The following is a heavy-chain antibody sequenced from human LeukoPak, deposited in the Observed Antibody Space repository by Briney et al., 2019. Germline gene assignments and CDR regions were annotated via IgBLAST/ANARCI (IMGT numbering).Heavy chain of an antibody. V-gene: IGHV3-9*01. CDR2: ISWNSGSI. D-gene: IGHD3-22*01. CDR3: AKDRSADYYDSIGPDAFDI. Sequence: GGSLRLSCAASGFTFDDYAMHWVRQAPGKGLEWVSGISWNSGSIGYADSVKGRFTISRDNAKNSLYLQMNSLRAEDTALYYCAKDRSADYYDSIGPDAFDIWGQGTMVTVSS. CDR1: GFTFDDYA. J-gene: IGHJ3*02.